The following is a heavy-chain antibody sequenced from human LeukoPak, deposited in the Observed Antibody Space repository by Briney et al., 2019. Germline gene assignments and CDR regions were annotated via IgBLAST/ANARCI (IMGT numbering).Heavy chain of an antibody. J-gene: IGHJ6*02. CDR3: AKVPSAQLVPQGGMDV. D-gene: IGHD6-13*01. CDR1: GFIFSTYP. Sequence: PGGSLRLSCAASGFIFSTYPMHWVRQAPGKGLEWVVVISSDGSHKYYADSVKGRFTISRDNSKNTLYLQMNSLRAEDTAVYYCAKVPSAQLVPQGGMDVWGQGTTVTVSS. V-gene: IGHV3-30-3*01. CDR2: ISSDGSHK.